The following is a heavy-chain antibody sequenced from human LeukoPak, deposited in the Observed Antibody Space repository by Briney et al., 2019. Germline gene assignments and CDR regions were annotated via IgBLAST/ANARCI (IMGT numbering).Heavy chain of an antibody. J-gene: IGHJ4*02. Sequence: GGSLRLSCAASGFTFSSYSMNWVRQAPGKGLEWVAVIWYDGSNKYYADSVKGRFTISRDNSKNTLYLQMNSLRAEDTAVYYCARDRYYYDSSGTDYWGQGTLVTVSS. CDR2: IWYDGSNK. D-gene: IGHD3-22*01. CDR1: GFTFSSYS. V-gene: IGHV3-33*08. CDR3: ARDRYYYDSSGTDY.